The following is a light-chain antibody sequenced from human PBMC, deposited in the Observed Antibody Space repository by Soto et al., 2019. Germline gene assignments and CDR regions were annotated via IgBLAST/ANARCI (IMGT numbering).Light chain of an antibody. Sequence: ENGLYQTPGTLSLSPGERATLSCRASQSVSNNYLAWYQQKPGQAPRLLIYGASNRATGIPDRFSGSGSGTDFTLTISRLEPEDFAVYYCQQYGTAPITFGQGTRVEIK. CDR2: GAS. J-gene: IGKJ5*01. CDR1: QSVSNNY. V-gene: IGKV3-20*01. CDR3: QQYGTAPIT.